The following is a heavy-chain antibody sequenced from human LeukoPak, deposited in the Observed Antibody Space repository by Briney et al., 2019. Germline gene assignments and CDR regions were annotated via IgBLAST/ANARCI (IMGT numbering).Heavy chain of an antibody. CDR2: ISWNSGSI. CDR1: GFTFDDYA. V-gene: IGHV3-9*01. D-gene: IGHD2-2*01. CDR3: AAQRIVVVDY. J-gene: IGHJ4*02. Sequence: GRSLRLSCAASGFTFDDYAMHWVRQAPGKGLEWVSGISWNSGSIGYADSVKGRFTISRDNAKNSLYLQMNSLRAEDTALYYCAAQRIVVVDYWGQGTLVTVS.